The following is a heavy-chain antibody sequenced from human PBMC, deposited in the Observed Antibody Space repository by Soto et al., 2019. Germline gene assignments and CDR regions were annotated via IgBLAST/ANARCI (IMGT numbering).Heavy chain of an antibody. D-gene: IGHD2-2*01. CDR3: ERGLRQLLTHTYNYYYLDI. V-gene: IGHV3-11*01. J-gene: IGHJ6*03. Sequence: VHLVESGGGLVKPGGSLRLSCAASGFTFSDYQMSWIRQAPGKGLEWVSYIGSSGLSVYYEDSVKGRFTISRDTPHKSLYLHMNSLRAVGSAVYYSERGLRQLLTHTYNYYYLDIRGKGTKVSVSS. CDR2: IGSSGLSV. CDR1: GFTFSDYQ.